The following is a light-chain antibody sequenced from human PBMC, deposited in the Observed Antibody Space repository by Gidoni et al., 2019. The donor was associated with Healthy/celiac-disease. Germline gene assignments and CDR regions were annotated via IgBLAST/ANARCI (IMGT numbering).Light chain of an antibody. Sequence: QSVLTQPPSVSGAPGQRVTISCTGSSSHIGAGYDVHWYQQLPGTAPKLLIYGNSNRPSGVPDRFSGSKSGTSASLAITGLQAEDEADYYCQSYDSSLSGSVVFGGGTTLTVL. J-gene: IGLJ2*01. CDR1: SSHIGAGYD. CDR2: GNS. CDR3: QSYDSSLSGSVV. V-gene: IGLV1-40*01.